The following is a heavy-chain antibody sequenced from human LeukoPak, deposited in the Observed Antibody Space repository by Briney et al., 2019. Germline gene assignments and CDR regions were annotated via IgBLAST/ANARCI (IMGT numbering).Heavy chain of an antibody. CDR1: GGSISSSSYY. V-gene: IGHV4-39*07. CDR2: IYFSGTT. J-gene: IGHJ1*01. Sequence: KPSETLSLTCTVSGGSISSSSYYWGWIRQPPGKGLEWIGRIYFSGTTYYNPSLKSRVTISIDTSKNQFSLKLNSVTAADTAVYYCARVGLYGDSRGAIQHWGQGTLVTVSS. CDR3: ARVGLYGDSRGAIQH. D-gene: IGHD4-17*01.